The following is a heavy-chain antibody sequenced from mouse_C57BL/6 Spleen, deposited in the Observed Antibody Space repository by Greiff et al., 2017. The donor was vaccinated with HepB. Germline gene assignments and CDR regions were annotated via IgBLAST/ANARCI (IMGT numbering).Heavy chain of an antibody. CDR3: ARNWDGYWYFDV. V-gene: IGHV1-69*01. Sequence: VQLQQPGAELVMPGASVKLSCKASGYTFTSYWMHWVKQRPGQGLEWIGEIDPSDSYTNYNQKFKGKSTLTVDKSSSTAYMQLSSLTSEDSAVYYCARNWDGYWYFDVWGTGTTVTVYS. CDR2: IDPSDSYT. CDR1: GYTFTSYW. D-gene: IGHD4-1*01. J-gene: IGHJ1*03.